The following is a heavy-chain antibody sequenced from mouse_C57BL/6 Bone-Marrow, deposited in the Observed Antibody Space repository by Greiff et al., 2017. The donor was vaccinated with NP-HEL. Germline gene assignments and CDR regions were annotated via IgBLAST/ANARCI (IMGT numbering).Heavy chain of an antibody. Sequence: EVQLVESGGGLVQPGGSLSLSCAASGFTFTDYYMSWVRQPPGKALEWLGFIRNKANGYTTEYSASVKGRFTISRDNSQSIPYLQMNALRAEDSATYYCARYSPNYYGSSYADYFDYWGQGTTLTVSS. CDR2: IRNKANGYTT. V-gene: IGHV7-3*01. CDR1: GFTFTDYY. D-gene: IGHD1-1*01. CDR3: ARYSPNYYGSSYADYFDY. J-gene: IGHJ2*01.